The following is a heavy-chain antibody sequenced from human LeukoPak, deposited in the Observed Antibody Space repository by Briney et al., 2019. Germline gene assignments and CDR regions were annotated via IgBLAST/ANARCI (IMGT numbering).Heavy chain of an antibody. D-gene: IGHD3-3*01. Sequence: SQTLSLTRTLSVGSISRYYWSCIRQPPGKGLEWVGGIYYSGGTNYNPSLTRRVTTSVDTSKNQFSPRRSAVTAVATAVYYCARAPYDFWSGFGKNYYYYYYMDVWGKGTTVTVSS. J-gene: IGHJ6*03. CDR1: VGSISRYY. CDR3: ARAPYDFWSGFGKNYYYYYYMDV. V-gene: IGHV4-59*01. CDR2: IYYSGGT.